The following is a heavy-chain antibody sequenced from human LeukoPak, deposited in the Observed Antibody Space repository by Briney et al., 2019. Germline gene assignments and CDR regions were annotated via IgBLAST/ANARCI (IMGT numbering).Heavy chain of an antibody. CDR2: ISGYSDNT. CDR3: ARAVEMATIFFDY. CDR1: GYSFTSYG. V-gene: IGHV1-18*01. D-gene: IGHD5-24*01. Sequence: ASVKVSCKTSGYSFTSYGISWVRQAPGQGLEWMGWISGYSDNTNYAQKVQGRVTLTTDTSTRTVYMELRSLRSDDTAVYYCARAVEMATIFFDYWGQGTLVTVSS. J-gene: IGHJ4*02.